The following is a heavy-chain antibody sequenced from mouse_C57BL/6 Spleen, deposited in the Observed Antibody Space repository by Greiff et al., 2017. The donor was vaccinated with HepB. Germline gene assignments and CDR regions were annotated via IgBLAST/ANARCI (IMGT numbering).Heavy chain of an antibody. V-gene: IGHV1-82*01. J-gene: IGHJ4*01. CDR2: IYPGDGDT. CDR1: GYAFSSSW. Sequence: QVHVKQSGPELVKPGASVKISCKASGYAFSSSWMNWVKQRPGKGLEWIGRIYPGDGDTNYNGKFKGKATLTADKSSSTAYMQLSSLTSEDSAVYFCARGARLAMDYWGQGTSVTVSS. CDR3: ARGARLAMDY. D-gene: IGHD1-2*01.